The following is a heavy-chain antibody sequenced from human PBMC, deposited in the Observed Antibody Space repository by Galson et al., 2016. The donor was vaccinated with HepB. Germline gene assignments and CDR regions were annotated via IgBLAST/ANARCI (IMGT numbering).Heavy chain of an antibody. D-gene: IGHD5-24*01. CDR3: ATDRRDGYLDAFDM. J-gene: IGHJ3*02. CDR2: VSYSGST. CDR1: GGSISNYY. Sequence: SETLSLTCSVSGGSISNYYWSWIRKPPGKGLEWIGYVSYSGSTNYNPSLKSRVTISVDTSKNHFSLKLSSVTAADTAVYYCATDRRDGYLDAFDMWGQGTMVTVSS. V-gene: IGHV4-59*01.